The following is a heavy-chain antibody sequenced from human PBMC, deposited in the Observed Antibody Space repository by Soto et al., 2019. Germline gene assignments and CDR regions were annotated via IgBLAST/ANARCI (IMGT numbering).Heavy chain of an antibody. V-gene: IGHV4-39*01. D-gene: IGHD1-7*01. Sequence: LQLQESGPGLVKPSETLSLTCTVSGGSISSSSYYWGWIRQPPGKGLEWIGSIYYSGSTYYNPSLQGRVTITEDTSKNQFSLKLGSVTAADTAVYYCARLRITGTTVGIDYWGQGTLVTVSS. CDR1: GGSISSSSYY. CDR2: IYYSGST. CDR3: ARLRITGTTVGIDY. J-gene: IGHJ4*02.